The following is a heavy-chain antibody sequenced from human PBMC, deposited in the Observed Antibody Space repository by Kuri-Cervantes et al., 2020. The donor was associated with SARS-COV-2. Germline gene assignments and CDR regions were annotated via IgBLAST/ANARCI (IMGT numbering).Heavy chain of an antibody. J-gene: IGHJ4*02. D-gene: IGHD6-13*01. V-gene: IGHV4-38-2*02. Sequence: SETLSLTCAVSGYSISSGYYWGWIRQPPGKGLEWIGGIYHSGSTYYNPSLKSRVTISVDTSKNQFSLKLSSVTAADTAVYYCAREMAAAGGFDYWGQGTLVTVSS. CDR3: AREMAAAGGFDY. CDR2: IYHSGST. CDR1: GYSISSGYY.